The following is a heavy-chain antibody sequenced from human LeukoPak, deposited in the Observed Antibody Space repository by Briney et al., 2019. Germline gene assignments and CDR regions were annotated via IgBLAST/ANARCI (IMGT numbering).Heavy chain of an antibody. CDR3: ARRLRSGWYSLPHYFDY. J-gene: IGHJ4*02. D-gene: IGHD6-19*01. Sequence: GESLKISCKGSGYSFTSYWISWVRQMPGKGLEWMGRIDPSDSYTNYSPSFQGHVTISADKSISTAYLQWSSLKASDTAMYYCARRLRSGWYSLPHYFDYWGQGTLVTVPS. CDR2: IDPSDSYT. V-gene: IGHV5-10-1*01. CDR1: GYSFTSYW.